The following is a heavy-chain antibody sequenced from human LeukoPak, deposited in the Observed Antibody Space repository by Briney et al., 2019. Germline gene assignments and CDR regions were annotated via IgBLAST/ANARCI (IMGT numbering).Heavy chain of an antibody. V-gene: IGHV4-59*13. CDR1: GGSIRGSY. CDR3: AREGTSDNYLGIDY. Sequence: SETLSLTCTASGGSIRGSYWSWIRPPPGKRLEWIGYIHYSGNTYYNHSLRSRVTISVDTSKNQFSPKLTSVAAADTAMYSCAREGTSDNYLGIDYWGQGTLLTVSS. D-gene: IGHD2/OR15-2a*01. CDR2: IHYSGNT. J-gene: IGHJ4*02.